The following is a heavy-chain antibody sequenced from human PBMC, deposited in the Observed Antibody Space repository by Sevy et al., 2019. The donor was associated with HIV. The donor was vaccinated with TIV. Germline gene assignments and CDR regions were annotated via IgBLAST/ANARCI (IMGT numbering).Heavy chain of an antibody. Sequence: GGSLRLSCAASGFTFSSYAMHWVRQAPGKGLEWVAIISYDGSNKYYADSVKGRFTISRENSKNTLYLQMNSLRAEDTAVYYCARGPPMKTRGESGHWGQGTLVTVSS. CDR3: ARGPPMKTRGESGH. V-gene: IGHV3-30-3*01. J-gene: IGHJ4*02. CDR1: GFTFSSYA. D-gene: IGHD3-16*01. CDR2: ISYDGSNK.